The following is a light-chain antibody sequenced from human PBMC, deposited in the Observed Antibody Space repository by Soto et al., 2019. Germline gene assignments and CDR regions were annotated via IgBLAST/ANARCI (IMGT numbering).Light chain of an antibody. Sequence: SPPRLPPSVSVSSEQSNSISCTGTISDVGLYDYVSWYQQHPGKAPQLMIYAVSNRPSGVSNRSSAYKYGHTASLFISGLQAEDEADYYCRSYTSNSSYVFGSGTKVTV. J-gene: IGLJ1*01. V-gene: IGLV2-14*01. CDR2: AVS. CDR1: ISDVGLYDY. CDR3: RSYTSNSSYV.